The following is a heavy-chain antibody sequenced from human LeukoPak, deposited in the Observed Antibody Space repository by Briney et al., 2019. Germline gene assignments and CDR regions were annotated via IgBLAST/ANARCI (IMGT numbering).Heavy chain of an antibody. J-gene: IGHJ4*02. V-gene: IGHV4-39*01. CDR1: GGSISSSSYY. CDR3: ARWLHGMAHFDS. Sequence: PSETLSLTCTVSGGSISSSSYYWGWIRQPPGKGLEWIGTIYYSGSTYYNPSLKSRVTISVDTSKNQFSLQLNSVTPDDTAVYFCARWLHGMAHFDSGGQGALVIVSA. D-gene: IGHD6-19*01. CDR2: IYYSGST.